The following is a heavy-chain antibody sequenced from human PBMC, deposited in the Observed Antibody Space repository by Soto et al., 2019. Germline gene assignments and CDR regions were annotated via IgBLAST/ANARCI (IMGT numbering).Heavy chain of an antibody. V-gene: IGHV1-2*04. CDR2: INPNSGGT. Sequence: ASVKVSCKASGYTFTGYYMHWVRQAPGQGLEWMGWINPNSGGTNYAQKFQGWVTMTRDTSISTAYMELSRLRSDDTAVYYCARAPVRCSSTSCYVNWFDPWGQGTLVTVSS. D-gene: IGHD2-2*01. J-gene: IGHJ5*02. CDR3: ARAPVRCSSTSCYVNWFDP. CDR1: GYTFTGYY.